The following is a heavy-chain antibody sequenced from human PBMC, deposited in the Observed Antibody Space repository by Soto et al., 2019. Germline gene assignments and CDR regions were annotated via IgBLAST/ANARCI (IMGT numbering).Heavy chain of an antibody. CDR1: GFSFNTYE. Sequence: EVQLVESGGGLVQPGGSLRLSCAASGFSFNTYEMNWVRQAAGKGLEWVSYISSSGSTIYYADSVKGRVTVSRDNGKNSLYLQMNSLRAEDTAVYYCAYGGSCDYWGQGTQVTVSS. CDR2: ISSSGSTI. J-gene: IGHJ4*02. V-gene: IGHV3-48*03. D-gene: IGHD1-26*01. CDR3: AYGGSCDY.